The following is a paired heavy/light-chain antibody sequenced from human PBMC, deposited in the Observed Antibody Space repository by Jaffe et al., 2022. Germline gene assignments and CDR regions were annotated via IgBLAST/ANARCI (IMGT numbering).Light chain of an antibody. V-gene: IGKV3-11*01. CDR2: DAS. CDR1: QSVSSY. J-gene: IGKJ2*01. Sequence: EIVLTQSPATLSLSPGERATLSCRASQSVSSYLAWYQQKPGQAPRLLIYDASNRATGIPARFSGSGSGTDFTLTISSLEPEDFAVYYCQQRSNYTFGQGTKLEIK. CDR3: QQRSNYT.
Heavy chain of an antibody. J-gene: IGHJ4*02. CDR3: ARAGITMVRGVIIPLYYFDY. V-gene: IGHV3-48*03. D-gene: IGHD3-10*01. Sequence: EVQLVESGGGLVQPGGSLRLSCAASGFTFSSYEMNWVRQAPGKGLEWVSYISSSGSTIYYADSVKGRFTISRDNAKNSLYLQMNSLRAEDTAVYYCARAGITMVRGVIIPLYYFDYWGQGTLVTVSS. CDR2: ISSSGSTI. CDR1: GFTFSSYE.